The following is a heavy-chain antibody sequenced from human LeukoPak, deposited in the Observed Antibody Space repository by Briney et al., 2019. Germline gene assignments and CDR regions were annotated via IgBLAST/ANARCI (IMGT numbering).Heavy chain of an antibody. Sequence: GGSLRLSCAASGFTFSSYSMNWVRQAPGKGLEWVSYISSSSSTIYYADSVKGRFTISRDNAKNSLYLQMNSLRAEDTAVYYCARAPPYSGSYGMDVWGQGTTVTVSS. CDR3: ARAPPYSGSYGMDV. D-gene: IGHD1-26*01. V-gene: IGHV3-48*04. CDR2: ISSSSSTI. J-gene: IGHJ6*02. CDR1: GFTFSSYS.